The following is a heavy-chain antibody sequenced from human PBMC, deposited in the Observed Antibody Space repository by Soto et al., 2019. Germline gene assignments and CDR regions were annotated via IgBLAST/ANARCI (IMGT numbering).Heavy chain of an antibody. J-gene: IGHJ6*03. CDR2: ISWNSGKT. V-gene: IGHV3-9*01. CDR3: VKDRGTRWRTFSFYYMDV. D-gene: IGHD3-16*01. CDR1: GFSFDDHT. Sequence: EVQLEESGGGLVQPGTSLRLSCEASGFSFDDHTMHWVRQVPGQGLEWVSGISWNSGKTVYSDSVKGRFIISRDNDKNSLFLQMNSLRPEDTASYYCVKDRGTRWRTFSFYYMDVWGKGTTVAVSS.